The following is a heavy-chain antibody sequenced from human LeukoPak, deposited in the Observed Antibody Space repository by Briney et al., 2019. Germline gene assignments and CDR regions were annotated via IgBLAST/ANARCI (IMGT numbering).Heavy chain of an antibody. Sequence: GGSLRLSCETSGFTFSSYGMHWVRQAPGKGLQWVAVISFDGTNTVYLDSVKGRFTISRDNSKNMLYLQMNSLTSEDTATYYCAKEKGWELLRSYIDFWGQGTLVTVYS. CDR1: GFTFSSYG. J-gene: IGHJ4*02. D-gene: IGHD1-26*01. V-gene: IGHV3-30*18. CDR2: ISFDGTNT. CDR3: AKEKGWELLRSYIDF.